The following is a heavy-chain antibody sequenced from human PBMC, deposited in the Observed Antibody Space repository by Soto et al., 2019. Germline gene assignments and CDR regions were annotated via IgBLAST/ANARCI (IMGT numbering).Heavy chain of an antibody. CDR1: GFTFSSYW. D-gene: IGHD3-10*01. V-gene: IGHV3-74*01. Sequence: PGGSLRLSCAASGFTFSSYWMHWVRQAPGKGLVWVSRINSDGSSTGYADSVKGRFTISRDNAKNTLYLQMNSLRAVDTAVYYCARAAYYGSTNYYNSWGQGTLVTVSS. J-gene: IGHJ4*02. CDR2: INSDGSST. CDR3: ARAAYYGSTNYYNS.